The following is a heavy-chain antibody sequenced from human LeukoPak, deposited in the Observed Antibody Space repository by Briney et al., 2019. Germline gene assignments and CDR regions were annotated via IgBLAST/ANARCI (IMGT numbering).Heavy chain of an antibody. CDR3: ARDQSSSWSHYYYMDV. D-gene: IGHD6-13*01. J-gene: IGHJ6*03. V-gene: IGHV7-4-1*02. CDR2: INTNTGNP. CDR1: GYTFTSYA. Sequence: GASVKVSCKASGYTFTSYAMNWVRQAPGQGLEWMGWINTNTGNPTYAQGFTGRFVFSLDTPVSTAYLQISSLKAEDTAVYCCARDQSSSWSHYYYMDVWGKGTTVTVSS.